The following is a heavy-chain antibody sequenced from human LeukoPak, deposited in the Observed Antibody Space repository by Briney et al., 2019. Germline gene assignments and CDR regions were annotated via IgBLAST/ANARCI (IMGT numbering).Heavy chain of an antibody. D-gene: IGHD2-21*02. Sequence: SETLSLTCTVSGVSVSSTTYYWSWIRQPPGRGLEWIGYIYYGGSTKYNPSLKSRVTIAVDTSKNQFSLKLSSVGAADTAVYYRTSYPDCSRACYSRAEYFHQWGQGTLVTVSS. J-gene: IGHJ1*01. V-gene: IGHV4-61*01. CDR2: IYYGGST. CDR3: TSYPDCSRACYSRAEYFHQ. CDR1: GVSVSSTTYY.